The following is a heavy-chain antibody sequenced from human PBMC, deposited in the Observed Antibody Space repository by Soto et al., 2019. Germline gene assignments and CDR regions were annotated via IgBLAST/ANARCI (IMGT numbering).Heavy chain of an antibody. CDR2: IYYSGST. J-gene: IGHJ4*02. CDR3: ARSALTGGWPTFDY. V-gene: IGHV4-61*01. Sequence: PSETLSLTCTVSGGSVSSGSYYWCWIRQPPGKGLEWIGYIYYSGSTNYNPSLKSRVTISVDTSKNQFSLKLSSVTAADTAVYYCARSALTGGWPTFDYWGQGTLVTVSS. D-gene: IGHD6-19*01. CDR1: GGSVSSGSYY.